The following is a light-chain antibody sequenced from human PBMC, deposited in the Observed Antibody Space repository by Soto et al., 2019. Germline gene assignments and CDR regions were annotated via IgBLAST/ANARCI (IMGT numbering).Light chain of an antibody. CDR3: QQYNNWPLT. J-gene: IGKJ4*01. V-gene: IGKV3-15*01. CDR2: GSS. Sequence: EIVMTQSPATLSVSPGERATLSCRASQSVSTKLAWYQHKVGQAPRLLVSGSSTRATGIPARFSGSGSGTEFTLTISSLQSEDFAVYYCQQYNNWPLTFGGGTKVEIK. CDR1: QSVSTK.